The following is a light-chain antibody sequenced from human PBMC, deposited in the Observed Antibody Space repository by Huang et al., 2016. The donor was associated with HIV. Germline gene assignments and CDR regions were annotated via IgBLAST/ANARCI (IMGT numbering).Light chain of an antibody. CDR1: QSVDTY. V-gene: IGKV3-11*01. CDR3: QQRGTWPPT. CDR2: GAS. Sequence: EIVLTQSPVTLSRSPGQRATLSCRASQSVDTYLAWYQQKPGQAPRLLIYGASNRATGIPARFSGSGSGTDFTLTISSLEPDDFVLYFCQQRGTWPPTFGGGTTMEIK. J-gene: IGKJ4*01.